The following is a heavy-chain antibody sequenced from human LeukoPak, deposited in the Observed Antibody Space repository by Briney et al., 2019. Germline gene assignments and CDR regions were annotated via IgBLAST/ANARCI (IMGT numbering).Heavy chain of an antibody. J-gene: IGHJ4*02. CDR3: ASQAAYGDYAAFDY. Sequence: SVKVSCKASGGTFSSYAISWVRQAPGQGLEWMGGIIPIFGTANYAQKFQGRVTITADESTSTAYMELSSLRSEDTAVYYCASQAAYGDYAAFDYWGQGTLVTVSS. CDR1: GGTFSSYA. V-gene: IGHV1-69*13. CDR2: IIPIFGTA. D-gene: IGHD4-17*01.